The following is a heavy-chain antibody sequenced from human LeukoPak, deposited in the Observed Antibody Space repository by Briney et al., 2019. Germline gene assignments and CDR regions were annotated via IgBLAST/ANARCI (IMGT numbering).Heavy chain of an antibody. CDR3: ARYKGLAAAGTNYYYYGMDV. D-gene: IGHD6-13*01. V-gene: IGHV1-69*04. CDR2: IIPILGIA. CDR1: GGTFSSYA. Sequence: SVKVSCKASGGTFSSYAISWVRQAPGQGLEWMGRIIPILGIANYAQKFQGRVTITADKSTSTAYMELSSLRSEDTAVYYCARYKGLAAAGTNYYYYGMDVWGQGTTVTVSS. J-gene: IGHJ6*02.